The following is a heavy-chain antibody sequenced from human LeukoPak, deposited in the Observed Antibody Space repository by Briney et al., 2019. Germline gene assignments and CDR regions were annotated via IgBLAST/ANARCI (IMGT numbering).Heavy chain of an antibody. Sequence: ETLSLTCTVSGGSISSSSYYWGWIRQPPGKGLEWVSAISGSGGSTYYADSVKGRFTISRDNSKNTLYLQMNSLRAEDTAVYYCAKDKYSSGWSTWGLAFDIWGQGTMVTVSS. J-gene: IGHJ3*02. D-gene: IGHD6-19*01. CDR2: ISGSGGST. CDR1: GGSISSSSYY. V-gene: IGHV3-23*01. CDR3: AKDKYSSGWSTWGLAFDI.